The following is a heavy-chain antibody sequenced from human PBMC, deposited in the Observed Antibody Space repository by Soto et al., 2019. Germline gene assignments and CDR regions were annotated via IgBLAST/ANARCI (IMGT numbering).Heavy chain of an antibody. D-gene: IGHD6-13*01. J-gene: IGHJ5*02. CDR1: GDSMNSYH. CDR3: ARDQGVAAAGITWFDP. Sequence: ETLSLTCTGSGDSMNSYHWSWIRQPAGKGLEWIGHVHSSGSTNYNPSLKSRVTMSVDTSKNQFSLRLMSVTAADTAVYYCARDQGVAAAGITWFDPWGQGSRVTVSS. CDR2: VHSSGST. V-gene: IGHV4-4*07.